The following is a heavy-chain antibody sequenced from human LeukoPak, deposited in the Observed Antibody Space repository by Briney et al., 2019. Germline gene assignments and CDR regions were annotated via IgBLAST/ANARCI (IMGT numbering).Heavy chain of an antibody. V-gene: IGHV1-8*01. CDR3: ARPAVPAAITEVDWFDP. CDR1: GDTFNSFA. Sequence: ASVKVSCKASGDTFNSFAFTWVRQTPGQGLEWMGWMNPNSGNTGYAQKFQGRVTMTRDTSTSTVYMELSSLRSEDTAVYYCARPAVPAAITEVDWFDPWGQGTLVTVSS. J-gene: IGHJ5*02. CDR2: MNPNSGNT. D-gene: IGHD2-2*02.